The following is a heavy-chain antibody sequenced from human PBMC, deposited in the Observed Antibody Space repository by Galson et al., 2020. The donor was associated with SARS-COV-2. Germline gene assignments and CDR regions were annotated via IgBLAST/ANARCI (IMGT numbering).Heavy chain of an antibody. CDR1: GGSISSYY. CDR3: ARYVLGATYFDY. CDR2: IYYSGST. J-gene: IGHJ4*02. V-gene: IGHV4-59*01. D-gene: IGHD1-26*01. Sequence: SETLSFTCTVSGGSISSYYWTWIRQTPGKGLEWIGYIYYSGSTTYSPSLKSRVTMSIDTSKNQFSLNLSSVTTADTAVYFCARYVLGATYFDYWGQGTLITVSS.